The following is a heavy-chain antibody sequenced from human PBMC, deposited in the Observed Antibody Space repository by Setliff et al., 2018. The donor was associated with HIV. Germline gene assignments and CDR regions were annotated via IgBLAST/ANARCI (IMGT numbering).Heavy chain of an antibody. CDR3: VVYFGGNGGRGL. D-gene: IGHD2-15*01. CDR1: GYSITNGYY. J-gene: IGHJ4*02. V-gene: IGHV4-38-2*02. CDR2: IYQTGSI. Sequence: SETLSLTCSVSGYSITNGYYWGWFRQSPGKGLEWIATIYQTGSIYYNPSLQNRVTLLLDMSKNQFSLRLNSVTAADTAHYFCVVYFGGNGGRGLWGQGTLVTVSS.